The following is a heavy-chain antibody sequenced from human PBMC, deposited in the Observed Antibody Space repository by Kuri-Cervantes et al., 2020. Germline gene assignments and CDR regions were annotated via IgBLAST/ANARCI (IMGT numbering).Heavy chain of an antibody. CDR1: GGSFSGYY. V-gene: IGHV4-34*01. CDR3: ARVGFSTKTFDY. Sequence: SQTLSLTCAVYGGSFSGYYWSWIRQPPGKGLEWIGEINHSGSTNYNPSLKSRVTISVDTSKSQFSLKLSSVTAADTAVYYCARVGFSTKTFDYWGQGTLVTVSS. D-gene: IGHD2/OR15-2a*01. J-gene: IGHJ4*02. CDR2: INHSGST.